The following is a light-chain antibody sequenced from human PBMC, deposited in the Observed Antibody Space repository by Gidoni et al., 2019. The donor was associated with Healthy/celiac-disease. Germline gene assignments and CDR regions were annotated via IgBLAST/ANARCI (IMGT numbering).Light chain of an antibody. V-gene: IGKV3-20*01. CDR2: GAS. J-gene: IGKJ1*01. CDR1: QSVSSSH. CDR3: QQYGSSPLWT. Sequence: EIVLTQSPGTLSLSPGERATLSCRASQSVSSSHLAWYQQKPGQAPRLLIYGASSRATGIPDRFSGSGSGTDFTLTISRLEPEDFEVYYCQQYGSSPLWTFGQGTKVEIK.